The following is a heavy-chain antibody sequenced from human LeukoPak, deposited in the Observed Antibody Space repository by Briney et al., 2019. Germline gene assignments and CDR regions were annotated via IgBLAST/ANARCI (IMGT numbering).Heavy chain of an antibody. D-gene: IGHD3-22*01. CDR1: GYTFTGYY. V-gene: IGHV1-2*06. Sequence: GASVKVSCNPSGYTFTGYYIHWVRQAPGQWLEWMGRISPNSGGANYAQKFQGRVTMTRDTSISTVYMELSRLRSDDTAVYYCARANYYDSSGYSGDAFDIWGQGTMVTVSS. CDR2: ISPNSGGA. J-gene: IGHJ3*02. CDR3: ARANYYDSSGYSGDAFDI.